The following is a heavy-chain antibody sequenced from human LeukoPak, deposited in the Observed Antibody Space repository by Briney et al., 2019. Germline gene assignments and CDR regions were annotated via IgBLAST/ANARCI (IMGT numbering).Heavy chain of an antibody. V-gene: IGHV4-59*08. J-gene: IGHJ4*02. Sequence: SETLSLTCTVSGGSISTYYWSWIRQPPGKGLEWIGHIYYSGTTTYNPSLKSRVTISVDTSKNRFSLKLSSLTAADTAVYYCARQSGYFDYWGQGALVTVSS. CDR3: ARQSGYFDY. CDR1: GGSISTYY. CDR2: IYYSGTT. D-gene: IGHD1-26*01.